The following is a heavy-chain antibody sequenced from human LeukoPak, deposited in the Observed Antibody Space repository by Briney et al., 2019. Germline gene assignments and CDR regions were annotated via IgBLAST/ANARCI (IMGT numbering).Heavy chain of an antibody. CDR1: GFTFSSYA. J-gene: IGHJ5*02. Sequence: GGSLRLSCAASGFTFSSYAMSWVRQAPGEGLEWVSTISGGGFNTYYADSVKGRFTLSRDSAKNSLYLQMNSLGAEDTAVYYCASRGPYIEQWLNSNWFDPWGQGTLVTVSS. CDR2: ISGGGFNT. CDR3: ASRGPYIEQWLNSNWFDP. D-gene: IGHD6-19*01. V-gene: IGHV3-23*01.